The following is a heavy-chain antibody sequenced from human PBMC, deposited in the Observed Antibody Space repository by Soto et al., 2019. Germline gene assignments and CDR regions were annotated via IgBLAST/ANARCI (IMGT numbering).Heavy chain of an antibody. V-gene: IGHV3-48*01. J-gene: IGHJ4*02. CDR3: ARGYDFWSGYYISSFDY. Sequence: EVQLVESGGGLVQPGGSLRLSCAASGFTFSSYSMNWVRQAPGKGLEWVSYISSSSSTIYYADSVKGRFTISRDNAKNSLYLQMNSLRAEDTAVDYCARGYDFWSGYYISSFDYWGQGTLVTVSS. CDR2: ISSSSSTI. D-gene: IGHD3-3*01. CDR1: GFTFSSYS.